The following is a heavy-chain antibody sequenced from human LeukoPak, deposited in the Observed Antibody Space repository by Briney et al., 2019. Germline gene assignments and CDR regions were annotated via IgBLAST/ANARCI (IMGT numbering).Heavy chain of an antibody. D-gene: IGHD5-24*01. Sequence: PETLSLTCAVSGGSFSGYYWSWIRQPPGKGLEWFGEINHSGSTNYYPSLKRRVTISVDPSKNQFSQKLSPVTAADTAVYHCARGQGLGRWLQLRVNWLDPWGQGTLVTVSS. V-gene: IGHV4-34*01. J-gene: IGHJ5*02. CDR2: INHSGST. CDR1: GGSFSGYY. CDR3: ARGQGLGRWLQLRVNWLDP.